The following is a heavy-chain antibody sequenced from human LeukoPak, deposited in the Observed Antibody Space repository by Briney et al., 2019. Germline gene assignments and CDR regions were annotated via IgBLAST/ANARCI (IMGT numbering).Heavy chain of an antibody. J-gene: IGHJ5*02. CDR1: GGTFSSYT. V-gene: IGHV1-69*04. D-gene: IGHD2-15*01. Sequence: SVKVSXKASGGTFSSYTISWVRQAPGQGLEWMGRIIPILGIANYAQKFQGRVTITADKSTSTAYMELSSLRSEDTAVYYCARDANCSGGSCYDRWFDPWGQGTLVTVSS. CDR3: ARDANCSGGSCYDRWFDP. CDR2: IIPILGIA.